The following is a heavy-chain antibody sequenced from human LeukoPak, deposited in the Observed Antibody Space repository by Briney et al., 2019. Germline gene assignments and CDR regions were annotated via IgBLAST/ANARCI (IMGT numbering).Heavy chain of an antibody. Sequence: GASVKVSCKASGYTFTNYSMHWVRQAPGQGLEWMGWINPNSGGTNYAQKFQGRVTMTRDTSISTAYMELSRLRSDDTAVYYCASTRKLISRAFDIWGQGTMVTVSS. CDR1: GYTFTNYS. CDR3: ASTRKLISRAFDI. J-gene: IGHJ3*02. CDR2: INPNSGGT. V-gene: IGHV1-2*02. D-gene: IGHD1-1*01.